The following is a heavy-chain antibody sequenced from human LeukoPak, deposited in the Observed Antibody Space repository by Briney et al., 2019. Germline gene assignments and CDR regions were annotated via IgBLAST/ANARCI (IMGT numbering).Heavy chain of an antibody. V-gene: IGHV3-64*01. D-gene: IGHD6-19*01. CDR2: ISNNGGST. Sequence: GGSLRLSCAASGFTFSSYAMSWVRQAPGKGLGYVAAISNNGGSTYYGNSVKGRFTISRDNSRNTLYLQMGSLRPEDMAVYYCAREVAVAGFDYWGQGTLVTVSS. J-gene: IGHJ4*02. CDR1: GFTFSSYA. CDR3: AREVAVAGFDY.